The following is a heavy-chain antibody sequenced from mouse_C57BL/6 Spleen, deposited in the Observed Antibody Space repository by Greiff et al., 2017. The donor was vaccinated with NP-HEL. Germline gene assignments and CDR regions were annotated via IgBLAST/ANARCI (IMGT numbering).Heavy chain of an antibody. J-gene: IGHJ1*03. V-gene: IGHV5-17*01. CDR2: ISSGSSTI. CDR1: GFTFSDYG. Sequence: EVKLMESGGGLVKPGGSLKLSCAASGFTFSDYGMHWVRQAPEKGLEWVAYISSGSSTIYYADTVKGRFTISRDNAKNTLFLQMTSLRSEDTAMYYCARTREDWYFDVWGTGTTVTVSS. CDR3: ARTREDWYFDV.